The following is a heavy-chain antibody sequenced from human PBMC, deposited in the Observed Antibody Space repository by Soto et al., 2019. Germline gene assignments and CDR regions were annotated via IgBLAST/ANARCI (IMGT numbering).Heavy chain of an antibody. CDR2: ISYDGSNK. CDR3: ARDLGKDIVSDLDY. V-gene: IGHV3-30-3*01. J-gene: IGHJ4*02. CDR1: GFTFSSYA. Sequence: GGSLRLSCAASGFTFSSYAMHWVRQAPGKGLEWVAVISYDGSNKYYADSVKGRFTISRDNSKSTLYLQMNSLRAEDTAVYYCARDLGKDIVSDLDYWGQGTLVTVSS. D-gene: IGHD2-15*01.